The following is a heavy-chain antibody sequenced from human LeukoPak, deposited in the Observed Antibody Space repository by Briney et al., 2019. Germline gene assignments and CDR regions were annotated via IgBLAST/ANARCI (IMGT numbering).Heavy chain of an antibody. V-gene: IGHV4-34*01. CDR3: ATRGVADY. D-gene: IGHD3-10*01. Sequence: SETLSLTCAVYGGSFSGYYWSWIRQPPGKGLEWIGEINHSGSTNYNPPLKSRVTISVDTSKNQFSLKLSSVTAADTAVYYCATRGVADYWGQGTLVTVSS. CDR2: INHSGST. CDR1: GGSFSGYY. J-gene: IGHJ4*02.